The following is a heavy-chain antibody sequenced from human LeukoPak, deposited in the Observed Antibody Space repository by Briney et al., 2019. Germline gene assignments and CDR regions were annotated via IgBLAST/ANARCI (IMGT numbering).Heavy chain of an antibody. J-gene: IGHJ6*03. V-gene: IGHV4-59*01. CDR3: ARVGGDCSGGSCYYYYYYMDV. CDR2: IYYSGST. CDR1: GGSISSYY. D-gene: IGHD2-15*01. Sequence: SETLSLTCTVSGGSISSYYWSWIRQPPGKGLEWIGYIYYSGSTNYNPSLKSRVTISVDTSKNQFSLKLSSVTAADTAVYYCARVGGDCSGGSCYYYYYYMDVWGKGTTVTISS.